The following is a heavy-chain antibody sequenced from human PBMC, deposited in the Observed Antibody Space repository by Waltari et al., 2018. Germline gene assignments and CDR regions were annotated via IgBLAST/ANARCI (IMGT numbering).Heavy chain of an antibody. Sequence: QVELQESGPGLVKTSETLSLTCAVSGYSIMSGFFWGWIRQPPGKGLEWIGNAYYGGSTYYNASLRSRVTISIDTSKNHISLKLRSVTAAETAVYYCARLGPSSRWYDFWGRGTLVTVSS. V-gene: IGHV4-38-2*01. CDR2: AYYGGST. D-gene: IGHD6-13*01. CDR3: ARLGPSSRWYDF. J-gene: IGHJ4*02. CDR1: GYSIMSGFF.